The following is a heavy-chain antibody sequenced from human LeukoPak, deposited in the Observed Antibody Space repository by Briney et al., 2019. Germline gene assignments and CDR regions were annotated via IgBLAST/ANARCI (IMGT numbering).Heavy chain of an antibody. Sequence: SVKVSCEASGGTFSSCAISWVREAPGQGLEWMGGIIPIFGTANYAQKFQGRVTITTDESTSTAYMELSSLRSEDTAVYYCARIPYSSSWYQRFDPWGQGTLVTVSS. CDR1: GGTFSSCA. CDR3: ARIPYSSSWYQRFDP. V-gene: IGHV1-69*05. CDR2: IIPIFGTA. D-gene: IGHD6-13*01. J-gene: IGHJ5*02.